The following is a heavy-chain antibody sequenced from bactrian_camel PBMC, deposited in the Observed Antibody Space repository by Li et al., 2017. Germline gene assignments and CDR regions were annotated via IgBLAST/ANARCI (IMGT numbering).Heavy chain of an antibody. CDR2: ASSDGVI. J-gene: IGHJ4*01. V-gene: IGHV3S55*01. D-gene: IGHD1*01. Sequence: VQLVESGGGSVQAGGSLRLSCTASGFTIDDSDMGWYRQAPGNKCELVATASSDGVIYYEDFAKGRFTVSQDRARDTVYLEMNSLTPEDTAIYYCSADRAVWKERCRPLRAGSFASSGQGTQVTVS. CDR1: GFTIDDSD.